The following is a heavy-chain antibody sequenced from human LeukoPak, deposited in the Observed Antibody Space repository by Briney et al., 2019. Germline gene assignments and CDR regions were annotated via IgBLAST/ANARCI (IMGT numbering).Heavy chain of an antibody. CDR2: IYYSGST. D-gene: IGHD3-10*01. J-gene: IGHJ4*02. V-gene: IGHV4-59*12. CDR1: GGSISSYY. Sequence: NSSETLSLTCTASGGSISSYYWSWIRQPPGKGLEWIGYIYYSGSTNYNPSLKSRVTISVDTSKNQFSLKLSSVTAADTAIYYCARVRGLWFGELLGGYYFDYWGQGTLVTVSS. CDR3: ARVRGLWFGELLGGYYFDY.